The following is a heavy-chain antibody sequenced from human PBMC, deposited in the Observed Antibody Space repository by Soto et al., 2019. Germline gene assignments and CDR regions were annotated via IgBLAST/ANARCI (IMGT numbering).Heavy chain of an antibody. CDR1: GFTFSSYG. CDR3: GRGGYSRGWGPDYYC. CDR2: IWYDGSNK. J-gene: IGHJ6*01. V-gene: IGHV3-33*01. D-gene: IGHD6-19*01. Sequence: QVQLVESGGGVVQPGRSLRLSCAASGFTFSSYGMHWVRQAPGKGLEWVAVIWYDGSNKYYADSVKGRFTISRDNSKNSLYLQTNRRRAEETSVYYCGRGGYSRGWGPDYYC.